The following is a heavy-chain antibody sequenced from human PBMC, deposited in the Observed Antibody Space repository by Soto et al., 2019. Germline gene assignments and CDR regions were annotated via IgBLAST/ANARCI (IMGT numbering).Heavy chain of an antibody. CDR1: GFTFSSYG. J-gene: IGHJ6*02. CDR2: IWYDGSNK. V-gene: IGHV3-33*01. Sequence: QVQLVESGGGVVQPGRSLRLSCAASGFTFSSYGMHWVRQAPGKGLEWVAVIWYDGSNKYYADSVKGRFTISRDNSKNTLYLQMNSLRAEDTAVYYCARDNDGGNSGYYYYGMDVWGQGTTVTVSS. CDR3: ARDNDGGNSGYYYYGMDV. D-gene: IGHD2-21*02.